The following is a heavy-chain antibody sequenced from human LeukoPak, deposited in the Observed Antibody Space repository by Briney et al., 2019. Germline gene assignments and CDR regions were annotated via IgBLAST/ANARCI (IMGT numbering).Heavy chain of an antibody. Sequence: SETLSLTCTVSGGSISSYYWSWIRQPPGKGLEWIGYIFYTGSTNYNPSLKSRVTISVDTSKNQFSLKLNSVSAADTAVYYRARDGAVDILTGYGAFDIWGQGTMVTVSS. CDR3: ARDGAVDILTGYGAFDI. CDR2: IFYTGST. CDR1: GGSISSYY. J-gene: IGHJ3*02. V-gene: IGHV4-59*01. D-gene: IGHD3-9*01.